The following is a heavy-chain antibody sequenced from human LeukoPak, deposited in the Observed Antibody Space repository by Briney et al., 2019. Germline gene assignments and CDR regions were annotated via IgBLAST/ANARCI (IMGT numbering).Heavy chain of an antibody. CDR1: GYSFTGYY. J-gene: IGHJ4*02. CDR3: ARDARWKPFDY. D-gene: IGHD4-23*01. V-gene: IGHV1-2*02. CDR2: INPHSGDT. Sequence: ASVKVSCKTSGYSFTGYYIHWVRQAPGQGLEWMGWINPHSGDTTYAQKFQGRVTMTRDTSTSTVYMELSSLRSEDTAVYYCARDARWKPFDYWGQGTLVTVSS.